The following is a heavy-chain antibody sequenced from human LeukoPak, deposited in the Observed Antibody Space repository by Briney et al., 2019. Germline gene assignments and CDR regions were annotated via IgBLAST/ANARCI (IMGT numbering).Heavy chain of an antibody. Sequence: ASVKVSCKASGGTFSSYGISWVRQAPGQGLEWMGWISAYNGNTNYAQKLQGRVTMTTDTSTSTAYMELRSLRSDDTAVYYCARDPSNTPGLVPQGYWGQGTLVTVSS. CDR1: GGTFSSYG. D-gene: IGHD2-8*02. CDR2: ISAYNGNT. J-gene: IGHJ4*02. CDR3: ARDPSNTPGLVPQGY. V-gene: IGHV1-18*01.